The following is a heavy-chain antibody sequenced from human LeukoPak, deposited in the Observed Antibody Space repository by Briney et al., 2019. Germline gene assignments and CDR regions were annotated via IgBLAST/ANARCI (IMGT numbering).Heavy chain of an antibody. J-gene: IGHJ6*03. CDR1: GDSITSSS. D-gene: IGHD3-3*01. CDR3: ARAQYSGFPSPYSGGFYYMDV. V-gene: IGHV4-59*01. Sequence: SETLSLTCTVSGDSITSSSWTWIRQTPGKGLEWIGYISGNGGTNPNPSLESRVTISIAMSKNQISLEMTSVSAGDTAVYYCARAQYSGFPSPYSGGFYYMDVWGQGTTVSVSS. CDR2: ISGNGGT.